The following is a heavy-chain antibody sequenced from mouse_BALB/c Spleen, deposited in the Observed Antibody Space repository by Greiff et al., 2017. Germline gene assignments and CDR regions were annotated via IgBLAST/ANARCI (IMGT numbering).Heavy chain of an antibody. CDR3: ARSGGNHYAMDY. V-gene: IGHV1-80*01. CDR2: IYPGSGNT. J-gene: IGHJ4*01. D-gene: IGHD2-1*01. Sequence: VQLQQSGAELVRPGSSVKISCKASGYAFSSYWMNWVKQRTGQGLEWIGEIYPGSGNTYYNEKFKGKATLTADKSSSTAYMQLSSLTSEDSAVYFCARSGGNHYAMDYWGQGTSVTVSS. CDR1: GYAFSSYW.